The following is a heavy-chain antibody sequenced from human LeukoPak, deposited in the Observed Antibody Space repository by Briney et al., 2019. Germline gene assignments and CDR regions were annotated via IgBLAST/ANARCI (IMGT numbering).Heavy chain of an antibody. CDR3: ARQSYYYGSGSSNFDY. CDR2: ISSSGSTI. Sequence: PGGSLRLSCAASGFTFSSYEMNWVRQAPGKGLDWVSYISSSGSTIYYADSVKGRFTISRDNAKNSLYLQMNSLRAEDTAVYYCARQSYYYGSGSSNFDYWGQGTLVNVSS. D-gene: IGHD3-10*01. CDR1: GFTFSSYE. J-gene: IGHJ4*02. V-gene: IGHV3-48*03.